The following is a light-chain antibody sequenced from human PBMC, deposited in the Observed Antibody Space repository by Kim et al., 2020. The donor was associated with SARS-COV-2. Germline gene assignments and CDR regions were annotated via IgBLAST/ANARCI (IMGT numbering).Light chain of an antibody. CDR2: EVT. V-gene: IGLV2-14*01. CDR1: SSDVGGYNY. J-gene: IGLJ3*02. CDR3: LSYTSSSTLV. Sequence: QSALTQPASVSGSPGQSITISCTGTSSDVGGYNYVSWYQRHPGKAPKLMIYEVTNRPSGVSNRFSGSKSGNTASLTISGLQAADDADYYCLSYTSSSTLVFGGGTKLTVL.